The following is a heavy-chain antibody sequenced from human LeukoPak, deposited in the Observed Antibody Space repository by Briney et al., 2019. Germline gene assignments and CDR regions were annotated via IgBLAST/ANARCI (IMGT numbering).Heavy chain of an antibody. CDR2: INSDGTIT. Sequence: GGSLRLSCAASGFTFTSYWMHWVRQAPGKGLVWLSRINSDGTITSYADSLEGRFTISRDNAKNTVYLQMNSLRAEDTAVYYCARPGVGFDYWDQGALVTVSS. CDR1: GFTFTSYW. CDR3: ARPGVGFDY. J-gene: IGHJ4*02. V-gene: IGHV3-74*01.